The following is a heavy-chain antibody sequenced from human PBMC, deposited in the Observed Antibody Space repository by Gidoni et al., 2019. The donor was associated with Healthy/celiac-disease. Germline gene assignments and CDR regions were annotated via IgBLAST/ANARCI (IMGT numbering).Heavy chain of an antibody. CDR1: GGSISSSSYD. J-gene: IGHJ4*02. Sequence: QLQLQESGPGLVKPSETLSLTCTVPGGSISSSSYDWVWIRPPPGKWLEWIGSIYYSGSTYYNPSLKSRVTISVDTSKNQFSLKLSSVTAADTAVYYCAREDGVVMSVFDYWGQGTLVTVSS. CDR3: AREDGVVMSVFDY. D-gene: IGHD3-3*01. V-gene: IGHV4-39*07. CDR2: IYYSGST.